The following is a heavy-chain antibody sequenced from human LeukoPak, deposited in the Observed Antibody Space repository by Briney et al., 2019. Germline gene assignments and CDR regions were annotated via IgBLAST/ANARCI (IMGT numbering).Heavy chain of an antibody. D-gene: IGHD3-3*01. V-gene: IGHV4-34*01. CDR3: ARALTLITIFGVVNVWFDP. Sequence: SETLSLTCAVYGGSFSGYYWSWIRQPPGKGLEWIGEINHSGSTNYNPSLKSRVTISVDTSKNQFSLKLSSVTAADTAVYYCARALTLITIFGVVNVWFDPWGQGTLVTVSS. CDR1: GGSFSGYY. J-gene: IGHJ5*02. CDR2: INHSGST.